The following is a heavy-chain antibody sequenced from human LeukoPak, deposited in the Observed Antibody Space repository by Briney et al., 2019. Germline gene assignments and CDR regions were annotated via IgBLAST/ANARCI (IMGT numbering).Heavy chain of an antibody. Sequence: SETLSLTCAVYGGSFSGYYWSWIRQPPGKGLEWIGEINHSGSTNYNPSLKSRVTISVDTSKNQFSLKLSSVTAADTAVYYCARVHSSGWYRDAFDVWGQGAMVTVSS. CDR3: ARVHSSGWYRDAFDV. D-gene: IGHD6-19*01. J-gene: IGHJ3*01. CDR1: GGSFSGYY. CDR2: INHSGST. V-gene: IGHV4-34*01.